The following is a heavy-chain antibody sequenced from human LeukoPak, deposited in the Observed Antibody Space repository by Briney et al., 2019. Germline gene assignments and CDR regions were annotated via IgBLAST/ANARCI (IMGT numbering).Heavy chain of an antibody. J-gene: IGHJ6*02. V-gene: IGHV4-31*03. Sequence: SETLSLTCTVSGGSISSGGYYWSWIRQHPGKGLEWIGYIYYSGSTYYNPSLKSRVTISVDTSKNQFSLKLSSVTAADTAVYYCARGEYSSSWYYRGLNYYYYGMDVWGQGTTATVSS. CDR2: IYYSGST. CDR3: ARGEYSSSWYYRGLNYYYYGMDV. CDR1: GGSISSGGYY. D-gene: IGHD6-13*01.